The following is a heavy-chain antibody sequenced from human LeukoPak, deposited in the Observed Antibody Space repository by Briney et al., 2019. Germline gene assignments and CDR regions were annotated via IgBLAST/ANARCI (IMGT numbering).Heavy chain of an antibody. J-gene: IGHJ4*02. CDR3: ARRGNILSGYYQF. D-gene: IGHD3-9*01. Sequence: SDTLSLTCTVSGGSISSSSYYWGWIRQPPGKGLEWIGSIYYSGTTYYNPYLKSRVTISVDTSKNQFSLKLSSVTAADTAVYYCARRGNILSGYYQFWGQGTLVTVSS. CDR1: GGSISSSSYY. V-gene: IGHV4-39*01. CDR2: IYYSGTT.